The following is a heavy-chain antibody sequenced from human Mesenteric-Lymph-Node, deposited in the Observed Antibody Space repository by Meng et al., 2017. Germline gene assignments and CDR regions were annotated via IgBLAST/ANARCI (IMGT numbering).Heavy chain of an antibody. CDR2: IYPGDSDT. CDR3: AKDFSVSSSWYGGNYFDY. CDR1: GYSFTSYW. J-gene: IGHJ4*02. V-gene: IGHV5-51*01. Sequence: KVSCKGSGYSFTSYWIGWVRQMPGKGLEWMGIIYPGDSDTRYSPSFQGQVTISADKSIGTAYLQWSSLKASDTAMYYCAKDFSVSSSWYGGNYFDYWGQGTLVTVSS. D-gene: IGHD6-13*01.